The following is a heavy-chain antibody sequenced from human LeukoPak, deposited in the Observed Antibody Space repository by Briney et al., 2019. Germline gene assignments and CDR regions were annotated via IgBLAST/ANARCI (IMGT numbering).Heavy chain of an antibody. V-gene: IGHV4-34*01. CDR3: ARGFGARDY. CDR1: GGSISSYY. CDR2: VNHSGST. Sequence: KTSETLSLTCSVSGGSISSYYWSWIRQPPGKGLEWIGEVNHSGSTNYNPSLKSRVTISVDTSKNQFSLKLSSVTAADTAVYYCARGFGARDYWGQGTLVTVSS. J-gene: IGHJ4*02. D-gene: IGHD1-26*01.